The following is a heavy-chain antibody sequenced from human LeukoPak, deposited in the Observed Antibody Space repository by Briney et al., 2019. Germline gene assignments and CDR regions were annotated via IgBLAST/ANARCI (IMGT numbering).Heavy chain of an antibody. CDR2: INHSGST. J-gene: IGHJ3*02. CDR3: ARENAAYYYDSSGYEDDAFDI. D-gene: IGHD3-22*01. Sequence: KPSETLSLTCTVSGGSISSHYWSWIRQPAGKGLEWIGEINHSGSTNYNPSLKSRVTISVDTSKNQFSLKLSSVTAADTAVYYCARENAAYYYDSSGYEDDAFDIWGQGTMVTVSS. CDR1: GGSISSHY. V-gene: IGHV4-34*01.